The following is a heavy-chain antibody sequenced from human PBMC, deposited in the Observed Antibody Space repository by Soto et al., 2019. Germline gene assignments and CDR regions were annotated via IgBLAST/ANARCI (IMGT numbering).Heavy chain of an antibody. D-gene: IGHD2-15*01. J-gene: IGHJ5*02. CDR2: IYHSGST. CDR3: ARDLKEYCSDGKCNWFDP. V-gene: IGHV4-30-2*01. CDR1: GGSISSSGYS. Sequence: SETLSLTCTVSGGSISSSGYSWSWIRQPPGKGLEWIGYIYHSGSTYYNPSLKSRVTISVDRSKNQISLQVRSATAADAAVYYCARDLKEYCSDGKCNWFDPWGQGTLVTVSS.